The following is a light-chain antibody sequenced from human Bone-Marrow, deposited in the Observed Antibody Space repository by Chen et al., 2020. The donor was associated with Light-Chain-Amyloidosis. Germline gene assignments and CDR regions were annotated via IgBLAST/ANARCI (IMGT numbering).Light chain of an antibody. V-gene: IGLV2-14*01. CDR2: EVT. J-gene: IGLJ1*01. CDR3: SSYTITNTLV. Sequence: QSALTQPASVSGSPGQSLTISCTGTSSDVGGDNHVSWYQQHPDKAPKFMIYEVTNRPSWVPDRFSGSKSDNTASLTISGLQTEDEADYFCSSYTITNTLVFGSGTRVTVL. CDR1: SSDVGGDNH.